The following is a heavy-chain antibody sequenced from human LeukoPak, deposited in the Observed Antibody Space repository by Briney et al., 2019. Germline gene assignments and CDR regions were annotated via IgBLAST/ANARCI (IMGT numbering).Heavy chain of an antibody. Sequence: SETLSLTCTVSGGSIRSYYWSWIRQPPGKGLEWIGYIYSSGSTNYNPSPKGRVTISVDMSKNQFSLKLSSVTAADTAVYYCARLSNPTRGHYYYYMDVWGKGTTVTVSS. V-gene: IGHV4-4*09. CDR3: ARLSNPTRGHYYYYMDV. CDR1: GGSIRSYY. J-gene: IGHJ6*03. D-gene: IGHD4-11*01. CDR2: IYSSGST.